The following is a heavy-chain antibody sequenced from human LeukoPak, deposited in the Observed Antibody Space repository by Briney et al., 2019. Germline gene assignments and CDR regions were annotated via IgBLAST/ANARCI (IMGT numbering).Heavy chain of an antibody. CDR3: AKAAYCTSTSCHFSGYAQRPLDS. J-gene: IGHJ4*02. CDR2: ISKDGSSK. Sequence: PGRSLRLSCVASGFTFNTYGMHGVRQAPGKGLEWVAGISKDGSSKDYADSVKGRFTNSRDNSKNTMYLQMNSLSVEDTAVYYCAKAAYCTSTSCHFSGYAQRPLDSWGQGTLVTVSS. CDR1: GFTFNTYG. V-gene: IGHV3-30*18. D-gene: IGHD2-2*01.